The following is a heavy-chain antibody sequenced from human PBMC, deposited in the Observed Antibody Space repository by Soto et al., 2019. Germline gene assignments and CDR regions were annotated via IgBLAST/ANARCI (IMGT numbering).Heavy chain of an antibody. J-gene: IGHJ4*02. CDR3: ARGVTPADY. V-gene: IGHV1-18*01. Sequence: QVQLVQSGAEVKKPGASVKVSCKTSGYTFTNFGLSWVRQAPGQGLEWTGWISAYNGNTNYAQNSQGRDTMTTDTATTTDSMELRSLRSADTAVYYCARGVTPADYWGQGTLVNVAS. D-gene: IGHD2-21*02. CDR2: ISAYNGNT. CDR1: GYTFTNFG.